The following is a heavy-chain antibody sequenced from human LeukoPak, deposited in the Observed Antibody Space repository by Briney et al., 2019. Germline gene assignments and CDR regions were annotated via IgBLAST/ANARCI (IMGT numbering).Heavy chain of an antibody. CDR3: ATARRGGFVGAALGY. CDR1: GFTFTSYW. V-gene: IGHV3-74*01. D-gene: IGHD3-16*01. CDR2: INSDGSTT. J-gene: IGHJ4*02. Sequence: PGGSLRLSCAASGFTFTSYWMHWVRQAPGKGLVWVSRINSDGSTTNYADSVKGRFTISRDNAKNTLYLQMNSLRAEDTAVYYCATARRGGFVGAALGYWGQGNPGNVSS.